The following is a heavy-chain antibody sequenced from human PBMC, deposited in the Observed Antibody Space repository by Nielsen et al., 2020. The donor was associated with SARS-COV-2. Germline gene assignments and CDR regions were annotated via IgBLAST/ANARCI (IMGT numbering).Heavy chain of an antibody. CDR2: NYYSAGT. V-gene: IGHV4-59*01. CDR3: ARDRGGWPHLGFDP. J-gene: IGHJ5*02. CDR1: GGSIRGYY. Sequence: GSLRLSCSVSGGSIRGYYWSWIRQPPGKGLEWIGYNYYSAGTATKYNPSLESRVTISVDTSKNQFSLKLSSVTAADTAVYYCARDRGGWPHLGFDPWGQGTLVTVSS. D-gene: IGHD6-19*01.